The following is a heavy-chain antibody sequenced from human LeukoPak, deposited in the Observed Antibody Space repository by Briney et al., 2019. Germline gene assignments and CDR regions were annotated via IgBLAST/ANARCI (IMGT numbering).Heavy chain of an antibody. J-gene: IGHJ4*02. CDR2: IYRTGST. V-gene: IGHV4-61*02. Sequence: SETLSLTCTVSGDSIDNGDDYWSWFRQPAGKGLEFIGRIYRTGSTTSNPYLQDRLTISVDTSKNQFSLKLSSVTAADTAVYYCARVSKFWDYYDSSGSRWVFDYWGQGTLVTVSS. CDR1: GDSIDNGDDY. CDR3: ARVSKFWDYYDSSGSRWVFDY. D-gene: IGHD3-22*01.